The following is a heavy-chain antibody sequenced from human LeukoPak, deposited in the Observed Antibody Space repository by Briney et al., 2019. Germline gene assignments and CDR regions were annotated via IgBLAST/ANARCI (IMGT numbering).Heavy chain of an antibody. CDR2: IYYSGST. D-gene: IGHD6-25*01. CDR1: GGSISSSSYY. CDR3: ARWAASGSHWFDP. V-gene: IGHV4-39*01. Sequence: PSETLSLTCTVSGGSISSSSYYWGWIRQPPGKGLEWMGSIYYSGSTYYNPSLKSRVTISVDTSKNQFSLKLSSVTAADTAVYYCARWAASGSHWFDPWGQGTLVTVSS. J-gene: IGHJ5*02.